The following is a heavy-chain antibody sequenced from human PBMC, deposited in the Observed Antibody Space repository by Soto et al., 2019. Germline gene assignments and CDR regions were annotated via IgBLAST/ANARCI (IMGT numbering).Heavy chain of an antibody. V-gene: IGHV1-46*01. CDR2: INTSGGSP. CDR1: GYTFTIYY. CDR3: ARGGRHSDYYYYYGMDV. J-gene: IGHJ6*02. D-gene: IGHD6-25*01. Sequence: QVQLVQSGAEVKKPGASVKVSCKAFGYTFTIYYIHWVRQAPGQGLEWMGVINTSGGSPTYAQKFQDRVTMTRDTSTSTVYMELSSLRSEDMAVYYCARGGRHSDYYYYYGMDVWGQGTTVTVSS.